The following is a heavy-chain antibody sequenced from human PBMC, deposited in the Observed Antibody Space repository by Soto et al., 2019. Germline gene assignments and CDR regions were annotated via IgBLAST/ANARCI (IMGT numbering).Heavy chain of an antibody. CDR3: ARDVFPDAFDI. CDR1: GCSIIRYN. J-gene: IGHJ3*02. CDR2: IYYSGST. Sequence: SYTLTITCTFPGCSIIRYNWSWIRQPPGKGLEWIGYIYYSGSTNYNPSLKSRVTISVDTSKNQFSLKLSSVTAADTAVYYCARDVFPDAFDIWGQGTMVT. V-gene: IGHV4-59*01. D-gene: IGHD3-16*01.